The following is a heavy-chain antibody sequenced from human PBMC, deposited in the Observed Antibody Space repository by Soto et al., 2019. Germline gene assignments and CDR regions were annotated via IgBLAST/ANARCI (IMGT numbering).Heavy chain of an antibody. J-gene: IGHJ6*02. CDR2: IMPVFRRP. Sequence: QVQLVQSGAEVKKPGSSVKVSCKASGGTFRTSAISWVRQAPGQGLEWVGGIMPVFRRPKYAQNFQGRVTITADESTSTAYTELSSLRSDDTAVYYCARDKDRPQLGGNYYYILDVWGQGTVVTVSS. CDR3: ARDKDRPQLGGNYYYILDV. D-gene: IGHD3-3*02. CDR1: GGTFRTSA. V-gene: IGHV1-69*12.